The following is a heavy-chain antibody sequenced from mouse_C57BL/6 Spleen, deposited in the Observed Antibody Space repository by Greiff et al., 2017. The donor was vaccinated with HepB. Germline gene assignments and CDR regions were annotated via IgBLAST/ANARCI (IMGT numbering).Heavy chain of an antibody. D-gene: IGHD1-1*01. Sequence: QVQLQQPGAELVRPGSSVKLSCKASGYTFTSYWMHWVKQRPIQGLEWIGNIDPSDSETHYNQKFKDKATLTVDKSSSTAYMQLSSLTSEDSAVYYCARIYYYSYWYFDVWGTGTTVTVSS. V-gene: IGHV1-52*01. CDR1: GYTFTSYW. J-gene: IGHJ1*03. CDR2: IDPSDSET. CDR3: ARIYYYSYWYFDV.